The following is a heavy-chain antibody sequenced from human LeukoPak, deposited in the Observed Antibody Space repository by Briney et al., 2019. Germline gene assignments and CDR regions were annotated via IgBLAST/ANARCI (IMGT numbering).Heavy chain of an antibody. CDR1: GFTLSSYS. CDR2: ISSSSSTI. Sequence: PGGSLRLSCAASGFTLSSYSMNWVRQAPGKGLEWDSYISSSSSTIYYADSVKGRFTISRDNAKNSLYLQMNSLRAEDTAVYYRAREGAAARSYYYYGMDVWGQGTTVTVSS. J-gene: IGHJ6*02. CDR3: AREGAAARSYYYYGMDV. D-gene: IGHD6-13*01. V-gene: IGHV3-48*01.